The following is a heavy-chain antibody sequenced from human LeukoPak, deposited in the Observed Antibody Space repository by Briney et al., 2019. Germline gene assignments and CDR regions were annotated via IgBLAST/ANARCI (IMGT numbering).Heavy chain of an antibody. J-gene: IGHJ4*02. D-gene: IGHD1-26*01. CDR1: GYSISSGYY. Sequence: SETLSLTCTVSGYSISSGYYWGWIRQPPGKGLEWIGSIYHSGSTCYNPSLKSRVTISVDTSKNQFSLKLSSVTAADTAVYYCARSGSSGSYYWGQGTLVIVSS. V-gene: IGHV4-38-2*02. CDR3: ARSGSSGSYY. CDR2: IYHSGST.